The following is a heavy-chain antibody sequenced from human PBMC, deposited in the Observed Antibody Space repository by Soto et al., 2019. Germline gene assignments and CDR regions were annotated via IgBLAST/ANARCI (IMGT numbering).Heavy chain of an antibody. V-gene: IGHV4-28*03. J-gene: IGHJ6*02. Sequence: IRQPPGKGLEWIGYIYYSGSTYYNPSLKSRVTMSVDTSKNQFSLKLSSVTAVDTAVYYCARVPDVWGQGTTVTVSS. CDR2: IYYSGST. CDR3: ARVPDV.